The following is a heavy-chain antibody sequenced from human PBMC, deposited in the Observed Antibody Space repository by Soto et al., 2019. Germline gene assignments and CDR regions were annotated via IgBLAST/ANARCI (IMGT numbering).Heavy chain of an antibody. V-gene: IGHV3-23*01. CDR3: ANDFPWLVPPLPPYGFDY. CDR2: ISGSGVST. D-gene: IGHD6-19*01. J-gene: IGHJ4*02. Sequence: GGSLRLSCAASGFTFSSYAISWVRQAPWKGLEWVSAISGSGVSTYYADSVKGRFTISRDNSKNTLYLQMNSLRAEDTAVYYCANDFPWLVPPLPPYGFDYFGQGTLVAV. CDR1: GFTFSSYA.